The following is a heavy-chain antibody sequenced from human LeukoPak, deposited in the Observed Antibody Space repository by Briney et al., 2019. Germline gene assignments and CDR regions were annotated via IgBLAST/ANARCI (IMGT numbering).Heavy chain of an antibody. Sequence: GGSLRLSCAASGFTFSSYWMSWVRQAPGKGLEWVAVISYDGSNKYYADSVKGRFTISRDNSKNTLYLQMNSLRAEDTAVYYCAKRSSPRASYGDYGNIDYWGQGTLVTVSS. J-gene: IGHJ4*02. CDR1: GFTFSSYW. D-gene: IGHD4-17*01. V-gene: IGHV3-30*18. CDR2: ISYDGSNK. CDR3: AKRSSPRASYGDYGNIDY.